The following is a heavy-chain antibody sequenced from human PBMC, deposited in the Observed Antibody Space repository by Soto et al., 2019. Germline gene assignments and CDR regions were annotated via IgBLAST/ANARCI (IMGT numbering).Heavy chain of an antibody. J-gene: IGHJ4*02. D-gene: IGHD2-15*01. CDR1: GGSISTYW. CDR2: IYYSGST. CDR3: ARSRGSTRPFDY. Sequence: ASETLSLTCTVSGGSISTYWWSWIRQPPRKGLEWIGYIYYSGSTNYNPSLKSRVTISVDTSKNQFSLKLTSVTAADTAVYYCARSRGSTRPFDYWGQGTLVTVSS. V-gene: IGHV4-59*01.